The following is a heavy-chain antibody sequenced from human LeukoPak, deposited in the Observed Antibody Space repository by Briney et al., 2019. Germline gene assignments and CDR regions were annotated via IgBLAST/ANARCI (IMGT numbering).Heavy chain of an antibody. D-gene: IGHD3-22*01. J-gene: IGHJ4*02. Sequence: ASVKVSCKASGYTFTSYYMHWVRQAPGQGLEWMGIINPSGGRTRYAQKFQGRVTMTRDMSTSTVYMELSSLRSEDTAVYYCARGSAVRGWDDYSGYYPTFDYWGQGTLVTVSS. CDR3: ARGSAVRGWDDYSGYYPTFDY. CDR1: GYTFTSYY. CDR2: INPSGGRT. V-gene: IGHV1-46*01.